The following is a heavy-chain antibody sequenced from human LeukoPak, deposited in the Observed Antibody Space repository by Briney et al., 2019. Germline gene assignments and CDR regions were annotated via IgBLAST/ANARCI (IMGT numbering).Heavy chain of an antibody. CDR2: FDPEDGET. J-gene: IGHJ4*02. D-gene: IGHD3-16*01. CDR3: ATDLFMITSADY. CDR1: GYTPTELS. Sequence: ASVKVSCKVSGYTPTELSMHWVRQAPGKGLEWMGGFDPEDGETICAQKFQGRVTMTEDTSTDTAYMELSSLRSEDTAVYYCATDLFMITSADYWGQGTLVTVSS. V-gene: IGHV1-24*01.